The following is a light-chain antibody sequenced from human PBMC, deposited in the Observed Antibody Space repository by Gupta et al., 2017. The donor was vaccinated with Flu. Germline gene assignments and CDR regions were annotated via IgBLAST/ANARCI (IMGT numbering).Light chain of an antibody. CDR2: DAS. V-gene: IGKV3-11*01. CDR1: QSVSSY. J-gene: IGKJ1*01. Sequence: EIVLTQSPATLSLSPGERATLSCRASQSVSSYLAWYQQKPGQAPRLLIYDASNRATGIPDRFSGSGSGTDFTLTSSSRETEDFAVYYGQQRSNLQTFGQGTKVEIK. CDR3: QQRSNLQT.